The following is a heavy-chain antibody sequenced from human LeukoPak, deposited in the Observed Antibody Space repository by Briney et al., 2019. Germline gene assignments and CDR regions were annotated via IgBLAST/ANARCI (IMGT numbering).Heavy chain of an antibody. CDR1: GDSVSIYY. D-gene: IGHD1-26*01. J-gene: IGHJ6*02. V-gene: IGHV4-59*02. CDR2: IYYSGST. Sequence: SETLSLTCTVSGDSVSIYYWSWIRQPPGKGLEWIGYIYYSGSTNYNPSLKSRVTISVDTSKNQFSLKLSSVTAADAAVYYCARATVSGSYDYYYYYGMDVWGQGTTVTVSS. CDR3: ARATVSGSYDYYYYYGMDV.